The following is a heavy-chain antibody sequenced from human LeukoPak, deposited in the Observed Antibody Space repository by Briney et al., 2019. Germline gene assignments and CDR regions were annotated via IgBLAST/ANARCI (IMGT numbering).Heavy chain of an antibody. Sequence: SVKVSCKASGGTFSSYAISWVRQAPGQGLEWRGRIIPIFGIVNYAHKFHGRVTITADKSTSTAYLELSSLRSEDTAVYYCARDQDGYNFGEEAFDIWGQGTMVTVSS. J-gene: IGHJ3*02. CDR1: GGTFSSYA. CDR3: ARDQDGYNFGEEAFDI. D-gene: IGHD5-24*01. V-gene: IGHV1-69*04. CDR2: IIPIFGIV.